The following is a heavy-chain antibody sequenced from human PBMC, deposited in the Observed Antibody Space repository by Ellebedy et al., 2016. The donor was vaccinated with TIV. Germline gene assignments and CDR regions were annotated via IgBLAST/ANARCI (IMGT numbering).Heavy chain of an antibody. CDR2: ISAYSGNT. Sequence: ASVKVSXXASGYTFTSHGISWVRQAPGQGLEWMGWISAYSGNTDYAQKLQGRVTMTTDTSTSTAYMELRSLRSDDTAVYYCARRGGSGYYPFDYWGQGTLVTVSS. J-gene: IGHJ4*02. D-gene: IGHD3-22*01. CDR1: GYTFTSHG. CDR3: ARRGGSGYYPFDY. V-gene: IGHV1-18*01.